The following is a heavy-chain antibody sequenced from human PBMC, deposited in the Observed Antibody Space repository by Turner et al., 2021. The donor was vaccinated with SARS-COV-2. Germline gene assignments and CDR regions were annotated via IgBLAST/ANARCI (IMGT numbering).Heavy chain of an antibody. CDR2: INHSGST. CDR3: ARVWVRWWYFDL. CDR1: GGSFSGYY. V-gene: IGHV4-34*01. Sequence: QVHPQQWGAGLLNPSETLSLTCAVHGGSFSGYYWSWTRQPPGKGLKWIGEINHSGSTNYNPALKSRVTISVDTSKNQFSLKLSSVTAADTAVYYCARVWVRWWYFDLWGRGTLVTVSS. J-gene: IGHJ2*01. D-gene: IGHD7-27*01.